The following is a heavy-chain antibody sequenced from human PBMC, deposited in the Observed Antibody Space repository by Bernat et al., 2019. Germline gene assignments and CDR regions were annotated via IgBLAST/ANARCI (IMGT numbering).Heavy chain of an antibody. CDR2: IKQDGSEN. CDR1: GFTFSSYW. Sequence: EVQLVESGGGLVQPGGSLRLSCAASGFTFSSYWMSWVRQAPGKGLEWVAKIKQDGSENDKVNSEKGRLTISRDNAKKSLYLQMNSLRAEDTDVVYRARQGPWLARGGDAFDIWGQGTMVTVSS. V-gene: IGHV3-7*01. D-gene: IGHD6-19*01. CDR3: ARQGPWLARGGDAFDI. J-gene: IGHJ3*02.